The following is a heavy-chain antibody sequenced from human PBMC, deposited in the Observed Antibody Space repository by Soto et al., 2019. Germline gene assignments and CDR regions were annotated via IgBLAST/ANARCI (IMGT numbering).Heavy chain of an antibody. CDR3: AIDHGVYGTFVY. CDR2: ISSGGVT. CDR1: GYTFSSSA. D-gene: IGHD3-3*01. V-gene: IGHV1-18*04. Sequence: QVRLVQSGPEVKKPEASVKVSCKASGYTFSSSAISWVRQAPGQGPERMGWISSGGVTNYAQNFQGRVTLTVDSSTTTAYMEVRSLSSVDTAIYYCAIDHGVYGTFVYWGQGTLVTVSS. J-gene: IGHJ4*02.